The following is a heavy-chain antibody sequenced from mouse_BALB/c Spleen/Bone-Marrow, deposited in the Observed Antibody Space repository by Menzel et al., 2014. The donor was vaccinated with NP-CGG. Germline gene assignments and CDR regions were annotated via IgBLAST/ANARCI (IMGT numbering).Heavy chain of an antibody. CDR2: IWAGGST. D-gene: IGHD1-1*01. J-gene: IGHJ3*01. V-gene: IGHV2-9*02. Sequence: VNLAESGPGLVAPSQSLSITCTVSEFSLTSYGVHWVRQPPGKGLEWLGVIWAGGSTNYNSALMSRLSISKENSKSQVFLKMNSLQTDDTAMYYWARGGSSRARFAYWGQGTLVTV. CDR1: EFSLTSYG. CDR3: ARGGSSRARFAY.